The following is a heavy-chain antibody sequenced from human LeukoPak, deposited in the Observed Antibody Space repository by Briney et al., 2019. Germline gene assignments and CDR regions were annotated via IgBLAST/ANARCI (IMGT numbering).Heavy chain of an antibody. D-gene: IGHD2-21*01. CDR3: ASYCGGDCYPLKDAFDI. V-gene: IGHV4-61*02. CDR2: IYTSGST. CDR1: GGSISSGSYY. Sequence: SETLSLTCTVSGGSISSGSYYWSWIRQPAGKGLEWIGRIYTSGSTNYNPSLKSRVTISVDTSKNQFSLKLSSVTAADTAVYYCASYCGGDCYPLKDAFDIWGQGTMATVSS. J-gene: IGHJ3*02.